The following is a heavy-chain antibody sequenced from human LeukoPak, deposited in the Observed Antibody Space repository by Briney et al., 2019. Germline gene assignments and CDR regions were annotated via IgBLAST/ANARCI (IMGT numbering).Heavy chain of an antibody. CDR2: INRDGGAT. Sequence: PGGSLRLSGVDSGITFDDYGLGWVRQAPGMGLKWVSGINRDGGATGYADSVKGRFTISRDNATNSLFLEMNSLRAEDTALYFCARDLSSSSYSLGYWGRGTFVTVSS. D-gene: IGHD6-13*01. J-gene: IGHJ4*02. CDR3: ARDLSSSSYSLGY. CDR1: GITFDDYG. V-gene: IGHV3-20*04.